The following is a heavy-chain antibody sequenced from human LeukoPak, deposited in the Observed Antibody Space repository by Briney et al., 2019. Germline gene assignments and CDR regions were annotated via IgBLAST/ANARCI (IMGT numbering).Heavy chain of an antibody. Sequence: SETLSLTCTVSGGSISSGDYYWSWIRQPPGKGLEWIGYIYYSGSTYYSPSLKSRVTISVDTSKNQFSLKLSSVTAADTAVYYCARDVAVAHAFDIWGQGTMVTVSS. V-gene: IGHV4-30-4*01. J-gene: IGHJ3*02. CDR2: IYYSGST. D-gene: IGHD6-19*01. CDR1: GGSISSGDYY. CDR3: ARDVAVAHAFDI.